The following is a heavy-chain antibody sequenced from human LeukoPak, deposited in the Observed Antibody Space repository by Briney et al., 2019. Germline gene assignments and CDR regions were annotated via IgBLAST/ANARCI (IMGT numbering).Heavy chain of an antibody. CDR2: IYTSGST. V-gene: IGHV4-61*02. J-gene: IGHJ6*03. CDR3: ARDPKWELLPYYYYYMDV. D-gene: IGHD1-26*01. Sequence: SQTLSLTCTVSGGSISSGSYYWSWIRQPAGKGLEWIGRIYTSGSTNYNPSLKSRVTISVDTSKNQFSLKLSSVTAADTAVYYCARDPKWELLPYYYYYMDVRGKGTTVTVSS. CDR1: GGSISSGSYY.